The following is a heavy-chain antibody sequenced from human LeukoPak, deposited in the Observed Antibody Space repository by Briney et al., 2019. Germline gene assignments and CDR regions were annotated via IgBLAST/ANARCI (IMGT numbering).Heavy chain of an antibody. V-gene: IGHV5-51*01. CDR1: GYSFTSYW. CDR2: INPGDSDT. J-gene: IGHJ5*02. CDR3: AKITRQFPGLRNNWFDP. Sequence: GESLKISCKGSGYSFTSYWIGGVRQMTGKGLEWMGIINPGDSDTRSSPSFQGRVTISADKSISTANLQWSSLKASDTAMYYCAKITRQFPGLRNNWFDPWGQGTLVTVSS. D-gene: IGHD5/OR15-5a*01.